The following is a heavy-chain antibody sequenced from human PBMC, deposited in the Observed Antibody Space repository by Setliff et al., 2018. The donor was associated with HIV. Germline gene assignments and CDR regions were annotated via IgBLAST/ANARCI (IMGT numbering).Heavy chain of an antibody. Sequence: ASVKVSCKASGGTFSSYAISWVRQAPGQGLEWMGGIIPIFGTANYAQKFQGRLTITADASSSTAYMDLSSLTSEDTAVYYCARRHFYDSSGQVWAFDIWGQGTMVTVSS. CDR2: IIPIFGTA. CDR3: ARRHFYDSSGQVWAFDI. V-gene: IGHV1-69*13. CDR1: GGTFSSYA. J-gene: IGHJ3*02. D-gene: IGHD3-22*01.